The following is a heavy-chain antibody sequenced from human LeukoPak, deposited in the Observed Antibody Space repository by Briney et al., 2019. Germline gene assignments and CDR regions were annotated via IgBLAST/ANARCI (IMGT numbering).Heavy chain of an antibody. CDR2: IYYSGST. D-gene: IGHD4-11*01. J-gene: IGHJ5*02. CDR1: GGSISSYY. V-gene: IGHV4-59*01. Sequence: SETLSLTCTVSGGSISSYYWSWIRQPPGKGLEWIGYIYYSGSTNYNPSLKSRVTISVDTSKNQFSLKLSSVTAADTAVYYCARDFPDYSNNWFDPWGQGTLVTVSS. CDR3: ARDFPDYSNNWFDP.